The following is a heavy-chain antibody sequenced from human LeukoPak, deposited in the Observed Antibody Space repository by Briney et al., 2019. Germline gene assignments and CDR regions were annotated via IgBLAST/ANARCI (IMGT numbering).Heavy chain of an antibody. J-gene: IGHJ4*02. CDR1: GFTFSTYA. CDR2: ISGSGGNT. CDR3: AKEITKTPFRPGEATLTKGYSDY. D-gene: IGHD3-16*01. V-gene: IGHV3-23*01. Sequence: GSLSLSCAASGFTFSTYAMSWVRQAPGKGLEWVSVISGSGGNTYYADSVKGRFTISRDNSKNTLYLQMNSLRAEDTAIYYCAKEITKTPFRPGEATLTKGYSDYWGQGTLVTVSS.